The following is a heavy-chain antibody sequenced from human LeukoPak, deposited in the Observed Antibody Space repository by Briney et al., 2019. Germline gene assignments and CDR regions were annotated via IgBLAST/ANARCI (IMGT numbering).Heavy chain of an antibody. CDR2: IYHSGST. Sequence: SETLSLTCAVSGYSISSGYYWGWIRQPPGKGLEWIGSIYHSGSTYYNPSLKSRVTISVDSSKNQFSLKVNSVTAADTAVYYCARGPNYYDTGAKLGGLSDYWGQGTLVSVSS. CDR3: ARGPNYYDTGAKLGGLSDY. CDR1: GYSISSGYY. D-gene: IGHD3-22*01. J-gene: IGHJ4*02. V-gene: IGHV4-38-2*01.